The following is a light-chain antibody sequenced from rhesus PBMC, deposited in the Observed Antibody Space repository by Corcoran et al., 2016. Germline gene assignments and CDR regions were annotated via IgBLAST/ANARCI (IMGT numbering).Light chain of an antibody. CDR1: QSVSSS. Sequence: EIVMTQSPATLSLSPGERATLSCRASQSVSSSLAWYQQKPGQAPKLIIYGASSRDTGIPDRFSGSGSGTEFTLTISSLEPEDVGVYYCQQDYSWPLTFGGGTKVELK. CDR3: QQDYSWPLT. J-gene: IGKJ4*01. V-gene: IGKV3-42*01. CDR2: GAS.